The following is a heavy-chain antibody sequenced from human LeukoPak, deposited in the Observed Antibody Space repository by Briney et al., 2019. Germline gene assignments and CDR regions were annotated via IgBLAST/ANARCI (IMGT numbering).Heavy chain of an antibody. Sequence: PGGSLRLSCAASGFTFSSYWMSWVRQTPGKGLEWVANIKEDGSEKYYVDSVKGRFTISRDNAENSLSLQMNSLRAEDTAVYYCAREYRSLGDVWGKGTTVTVSS. J-gene: IGHJ6*04. V-gene: IGHV3-7*01. CDR1: GFTFSSYW. CDR2: IKEDGSEK. CDR3: AREYRSLGDV. D-gene: IGHD1-26*01.